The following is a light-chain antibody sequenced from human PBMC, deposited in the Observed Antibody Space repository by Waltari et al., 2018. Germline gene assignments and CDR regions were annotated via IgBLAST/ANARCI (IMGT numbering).Light chain of an antibody. CDR3: QQYYSPPLT. CDR2: WAS. CDR1: QSVFYSSNNKNY. Sequence: DIVLTQSPDSLAVSLGERATINRKSSQSVFYSSNNKNYLGWYQQKPGHPPKLLIYWASTREPGVPDRFSGSGSVTNFTLTITSLQAEDVALYYCQQYYSPPLTFGQGTKVEIK. V-gene: IGKV4-1*01. J-gene: IGKJ1*01.